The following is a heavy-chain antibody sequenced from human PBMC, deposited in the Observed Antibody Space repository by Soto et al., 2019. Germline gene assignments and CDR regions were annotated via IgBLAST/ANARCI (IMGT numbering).Heavy chain of an antibody. Sequence: SQTLSLTCAISGDSVSSNSAAWNWIRQSPSRGLEWLGRTYYRSKWYNDYAVSVKSRITINPDTSKNQFSLQLNSVTPEDTAVYYCARALGITGTSYYYYYGMDVWGQGTTVTVS. J-gene: IGHJ6*02. V-gene: IGHV6-1*01. CDR2: TYYRSKWYN. CDR1: GDSVSSNSAA. CDR3: ARALGITGTSYYYYYGMDV. D-gene: IGHD1-20*01.